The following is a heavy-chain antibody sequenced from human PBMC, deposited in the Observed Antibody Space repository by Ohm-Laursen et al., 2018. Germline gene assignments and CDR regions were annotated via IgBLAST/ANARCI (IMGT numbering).Heavy chain of an antibody. Sequence: TQTLTLTCTFSGFSLSTGGVGVGWIRQPPGKALEWLAVIFWDDEKRYSPSLKSRLTITKDTSKNQVVLTMTNMDPVDTATYFCAHRLIGYYDASGYSPPFDYWGQGTLVTVSS. CDR3: AHRLIGYYDASGYSPPFDY. V-gene: IGHV2-5*02. CDR1: GFSLSTGGVG. J-gene: IGHJ4*02. D-gene: IGHD3-22*01. CDR2: IFWDDEK.